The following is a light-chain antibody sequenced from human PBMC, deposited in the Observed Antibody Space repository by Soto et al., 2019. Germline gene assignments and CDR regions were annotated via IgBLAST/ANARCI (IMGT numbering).Light chain of an antibody. CDR1: QDITNY. Sequence: DIQMTQSPYSLSASVGDRVTITCQASQDITNYLNWYQQKPGKAPRLLVYDGSNLDTGVPSRFSGSGSGTHFSFTISSLHPEDIATYYCQQFDSLPITVGQGTRLEI. CDR2: DGS. V-gene: IGKV1-33*01. J-gene: IGKJ5*01. CDR3: QQFDSLPIT.